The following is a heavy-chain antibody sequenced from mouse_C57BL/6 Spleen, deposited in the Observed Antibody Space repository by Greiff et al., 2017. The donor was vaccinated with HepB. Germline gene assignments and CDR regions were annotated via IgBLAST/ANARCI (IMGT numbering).Heavy chain of an antibody. J-gene: IGHJ4*01. V-gene: IGHV1-80*01. D-gene: IGHD1-1*01. CDR1: GYAFSSYW. CDR2: IYPGDGDT. CDR3: ARSRGDYDGSSYPYYYAMDY. Sequence: VQLQQSGAELVKPGASVKISCKASGYAFSSYWMNWVKQRPGKGLEWIGQIYPGDGDTNYNGKFKGKATLTADKSSSTAYMQLSSLTSEDSAVYIWARSRGDYDGSSYPYYYAMDYWGQGTSVTVSS.